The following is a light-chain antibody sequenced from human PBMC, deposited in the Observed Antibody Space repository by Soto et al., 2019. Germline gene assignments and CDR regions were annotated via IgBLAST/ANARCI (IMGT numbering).Light chain of an antibody. V-gene: IGKV3-20*01. CDR2: GAS. CDR1: QSVSSSY. Sequence: EIVLTQSPGTLSLSPGERATLSRRASQSVSSSYLAWYQQKPGQAPRLLIYGASSRATGIPERFSGSGSGTDFTLTISRLEPEDFAVYYCQQYGSSPWTFGQGTKVEIK. J-gene: IGKJ1*01. CDR3: QQYGSSPWT.